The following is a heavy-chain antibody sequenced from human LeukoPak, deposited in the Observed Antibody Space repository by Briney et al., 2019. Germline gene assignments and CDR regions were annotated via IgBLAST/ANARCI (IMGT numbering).Heavy chain of an antibody. Sequence: GGSLRLSCATSGFTFSSYAMSWVRQAPGKGLEWVSVIYSGGSTYYADSVKGRFTISRDNSKNTLYLQMNSLRAEDTALYYCARDLPTVNWGQGTLVTVSS. V-gene: IGHV3-66*01. D-gene: IGHD4-17*01. CDR1: GFTFSSYA. CDR2: IYSGGST. CDR3: ARDLPTVN. J-gene: IGHJ4*02.